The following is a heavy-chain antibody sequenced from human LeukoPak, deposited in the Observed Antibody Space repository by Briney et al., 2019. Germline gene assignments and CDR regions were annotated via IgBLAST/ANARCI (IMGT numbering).Heavy chain of an antibody. J-gene: IGHJ4*02. CDR1: GGSISSGDYY. D-gene: IGHD6-19*01. Sequence: SETLSLTCTVSGGSISSGDYYWSWIRQPPGKGLEWIGYIYYSGSTYYNPSLKSRVTISVDTSKNQFSLKLSSVTAADTAVYYCARAGSSGWYVNYWGQRTLVTVSS. CDR2: IYYSGST. V-gene: IGHV4-30-4*08. CDR3: ARAGSSGWYVNY.